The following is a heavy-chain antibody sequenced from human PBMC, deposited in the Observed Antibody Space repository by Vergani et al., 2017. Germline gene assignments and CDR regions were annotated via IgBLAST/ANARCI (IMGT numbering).Heavy chain of an antibody. D-gene: IGHD2-15*01. CDR2: IYWDDDK. CDR1: GFSLSTSGVG. CDR3: AHRRGQFYCSGGSCYGVFDY. J-gene: IGHJ4*02. V-gene: IGHV2-5*02. Sequence: QITLKESGPTLVNPTQTLTLTCTFSGFSLSTSGVGVGWIRQPPGKAREWLALIYWDDDKRYSPSLKSRLTITKDTSKHQVVLTMTNMDPVDTATYYCAHRRGQFYCSGGSCYGVFDYWGQGTLVTVSS.